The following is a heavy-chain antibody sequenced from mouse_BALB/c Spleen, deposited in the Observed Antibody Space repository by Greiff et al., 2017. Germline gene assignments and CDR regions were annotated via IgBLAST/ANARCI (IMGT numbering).Heavy chain of an antibody. V-gene: IGHV1S56*01. J-gene: IGHJ4*01. CDR1: GYTFTSYY. CDR3: ARRGYYAIDY. Sequence: QVQLKQSGPELVKPGASVRISCKASGYTFTSYYIHWVKQRPGQGLEWIGWIYPGNVNTKYNEKFKGKATLTADKSSSTAYMQLSSLTSEDSAVYFCARRGYYAIDYWGQGTSVTVSS. CDR2: IYPGNVNT.